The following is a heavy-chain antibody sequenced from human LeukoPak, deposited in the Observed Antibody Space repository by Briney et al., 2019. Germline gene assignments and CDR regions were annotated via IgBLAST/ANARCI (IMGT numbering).Heavy chain of an antibody. CDR2: ITSSGNTT. CDR1: GFTFSFYA. CDR3: AKGSYYDSSGSFYFDY. J-gene: IGHJ4*02. D-gene: IGHD3-22*01. V-gene: IGHV3-23*01. Sequence: GGSLRLSCAASGFTFSFYAMSWVRQAPGKGLEWVAGITSSGNTTYYADPVKGRFTISRDNSKNTLYVQVNGLGTEDTAAYYCAKGSYYDSSGSFYFDYWGQGTLVTVSS.